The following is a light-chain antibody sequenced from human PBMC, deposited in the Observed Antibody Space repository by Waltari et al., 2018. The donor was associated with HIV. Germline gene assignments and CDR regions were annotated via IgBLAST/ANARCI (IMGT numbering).Light chain of an antibody. J-gene: IGLJ3*02. V-gene: IGLV1-40*01. Sequence: QSVLTQPPSVSGAPGQRVSISCSGGSSNIGSGYDVHWYQQFPGRAPKVLIYANTNLPSGVPDRFSGSKSGYSASLVITGLQAEDDAYYYCQSYDSSLSGWVFGGVTKLTVL. CDR2: ANT. CDR3: QSYDSSLSGWV. CDR1: SSNIGSGYD.